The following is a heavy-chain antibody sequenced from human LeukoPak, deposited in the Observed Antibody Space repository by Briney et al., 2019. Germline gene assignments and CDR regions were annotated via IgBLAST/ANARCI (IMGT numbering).Heavy chain of an antibody. J-gene: IGHJ3*02. Sequence: GESLKISCKGSGYSFTSYWIGWVRQMPGKGLEWMGIIYPGDSDTRYSPSFQGQVTISADKSISTAYLQWSSLKASDTAMYYCARRWITYYYDSRVSGNAFDIWGQGTMVTVSS. CDR1: GYSFTSYW. CDR2: IYPGDSDT. D-gene: IGHD3-22*01. V-gene: IGHV5-51*01. CDR3: ARRWITYYYDSRVSGNAFDI.